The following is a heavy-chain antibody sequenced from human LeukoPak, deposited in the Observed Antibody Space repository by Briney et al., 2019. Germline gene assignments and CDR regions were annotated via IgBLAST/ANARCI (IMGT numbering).Heavy chain of an antibody. CDR1: GFSFPDHA. Sequence: GGSLRLSCAASGFSFPDHAMHWVRQAPGKGLEWVSGISWNSGHIVYADSVKGRFTISRDNAKNSLFLQMNSLRAEDTAVYYCARVKTGNWLSRGYYYMDVWGKGTTVTVSS. CDR2: ISWNSGHI. D-gene: IGHD1-1*01. J-gene: IGHJ6*03. CDR3: ARVKTGNWLSRGYYYMDV. V-gene: IGHV3-9*01.